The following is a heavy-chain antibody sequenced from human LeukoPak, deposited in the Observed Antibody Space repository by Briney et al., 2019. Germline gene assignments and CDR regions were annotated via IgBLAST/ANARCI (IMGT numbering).Heavy chain of an antibody. CDR1: GFTISRYW. V-gene: IGHV3-7*01. CDR3: AELGITMIGGV. D-gene: IGHD3-10*02. Sequence: GGSLRLSCEASGFTISRYWMSWVRQTPVKGLEWLANIKQDGSDKYYVDSVKGRFTISRDNAKNSLYLQMNSLRAEDTAVYYCAELGITMIGGVWGKGTTVTISS. CDR2: IKQDGSDK. J-gene: IGHJ6*04.